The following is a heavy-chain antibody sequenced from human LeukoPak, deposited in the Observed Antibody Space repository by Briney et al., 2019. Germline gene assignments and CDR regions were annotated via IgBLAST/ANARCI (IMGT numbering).Heavy chain of an antibody. CDR1: GFSFSSHG. CDR2: ISSSASLI. V-gene: IGHV3-48*04. CDR3: AREGKGYCSGGTCYSQGYLDL. J-gene: IGHJ2*01. Sequence: GGSLRLSCAGSGFSFSSHGMNWVRQAPGKGLEWVTYISSSASLIYYADSVKGRFTISRDNAKNSLNLQMDNLRVDDTAVYYCAREGKGYCSGGTCYSQGYLDLWGRGTLLTVSS. D-gene: IGHD2-15*01.